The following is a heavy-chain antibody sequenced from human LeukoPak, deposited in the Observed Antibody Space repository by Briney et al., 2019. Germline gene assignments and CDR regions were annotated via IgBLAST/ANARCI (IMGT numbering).Heavy chain of an antibody. CDR2: INHSGST. V-gene: IGHV4-34*01. D-gene: IGHD4-23*01. CDR1: GGSFSGYY. CDR3: ARGVVVTRGLDY. Sequence: SETLSLTCAVYGGSFSGYYWSWIRQPPGKGLEWIGEINHSGSTNYNPSLKSRVTISVDTSKNQFSLKLSSVTAADTAVYYCARGVVVTRGLDYWGQGTLVTVSS. J-gene: IGHJ4*02.